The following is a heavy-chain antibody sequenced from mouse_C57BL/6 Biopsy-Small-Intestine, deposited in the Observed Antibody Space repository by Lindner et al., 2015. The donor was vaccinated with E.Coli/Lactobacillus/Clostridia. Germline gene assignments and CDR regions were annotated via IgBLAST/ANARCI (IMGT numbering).Heavy chain of an antibody. Sequence: VQLQESGPELVKPGASVKLSCKASGYAFSTSWMNWVKQRPGKGLEWIGRIYPGDGDTDHNGKFKGKATLTADKSSSTAYLELRSLTSEDSAVYYCTRRRLGRDYLDYWGQGSALTVSS. CDR1: GYAFSTSW. D-gene: IGHD4-1*01. CDR2: IYPGDGDT. CDR3: TRRRLGRDYLDY. V-gene: IGHV1-82*01. J-gene: IGHJ2*01.